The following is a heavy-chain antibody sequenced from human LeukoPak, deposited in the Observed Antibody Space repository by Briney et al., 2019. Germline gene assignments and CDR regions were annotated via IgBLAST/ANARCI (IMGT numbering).Heavy chain of an antibody. CDR2: ISSSSSYI. CDR3: ASDSSSWSVDY. D-gene: IGHD6-13*01. V-gene: IGHV3-21*01. CDR1: GFTFSIYS. Sequence: GGSLRLSCAASGFTFSIYSMNWVRQAPGKGLEWVSSISSSSSYIYYADSVKGRFTISRDNAKNSLYLQMNSLRAEDTAVYYCASDSSSWSVDYWGQGTLVTVSS. J-gene: IGHJ4*02.